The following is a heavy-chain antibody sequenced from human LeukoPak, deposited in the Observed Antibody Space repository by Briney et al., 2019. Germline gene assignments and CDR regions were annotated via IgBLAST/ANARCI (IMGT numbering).Heavy chain of an antibody. V-gene: IGHV3-33*01. CDR2: IWSDGSSQ. D-gene: IGHD6-13*01. Sequence: GGSLRLSCAASGFTFSTHGMHWVRQAPGKGLEWVAVIWSDGSSQYYAYSVKGRFTISRDNSKNTLYLQMSSLRAEDTAVYYCAREGIVAAHDASDMWGQGTVVTVAS. CDR1: GFTFSTHG. J-gene: IGHJ3*02. CDR3: AREGIVAAHDASDM.